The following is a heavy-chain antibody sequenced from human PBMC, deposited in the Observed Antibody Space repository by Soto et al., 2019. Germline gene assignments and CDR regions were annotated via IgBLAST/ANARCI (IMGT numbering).Heavy chain of an antibody. D-gene: IGHD6-13*01. CDR2: ISGSGRYT. CDR1: GFTFDSCV. J-gene: IGHJ6*02. CDR3: AKDPPSERMQPDYGMDV. V-gene: IGHV3-23*01. Sequence: XGSLILSCSAAGFTFDSCVMSWVRQAPGKGLEWLSLISGSGRYTDYADSVKGRFTISRDNSKNTLYLQMNSLRVEDTAVYYCAKDPPSERMQPDYGMDVWGQGNTVTVSS.